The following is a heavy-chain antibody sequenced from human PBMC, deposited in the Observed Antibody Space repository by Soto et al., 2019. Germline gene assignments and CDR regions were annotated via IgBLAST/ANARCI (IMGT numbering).Heavy chain of an antibody. Sequence: EVQLVESGGGLVQPGGSLRLSCAASGFTFSAHYMDWVRQAPGKGLEWVGRIKNKANSYTTEYAASVEGRFTIPREDSQNSLYLQMNSPKTEDTAVYYCARVTLVGPSGGRYFDYWGQGSQVAASS. CDR2: IKNKANSYTT. D-gene: IGHD1-26*01. V-gene: IGHV3-72*01. CDR1: GFTFSAHY. CDR3: ARVTLVGPSGGRYFDY. J-gene: IGHJ4*02.